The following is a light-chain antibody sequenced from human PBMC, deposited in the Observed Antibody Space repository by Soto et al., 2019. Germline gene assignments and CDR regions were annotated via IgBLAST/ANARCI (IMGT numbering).Light chain of an antibody. CDR3: SSFISTSTLPYV. V-gene: IGLV2-14*01. CDR1: SSDVGIYNY. CDR2: EVT. Sequence: QSVLTQPASVSGSPGQSITISCTGTSSDVGIYNYVSWYQQHPGKAPKLMIYEVTNRPSGISNRFSGSKSGNTASLTITGLQAEDEADYYCSSFISTSTLPYVFGTGTKVTVL. J-gene: IGLJ1*01.